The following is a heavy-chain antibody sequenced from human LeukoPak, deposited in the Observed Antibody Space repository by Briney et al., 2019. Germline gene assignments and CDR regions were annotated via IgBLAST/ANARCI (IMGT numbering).Heavy chain of an antibody. V-gene: IGHV3-66*01. Sequence: TGGSLRLSCAASGFTVSSHFMSWVRQAPGKGLEWVSVIYTDGSTNYADSVKGRFSISRDDSKDTVFLQMNSLRAEDTAVYYCARVPYDSSGFGFFAYWGQGTLVTVSS. CDR3: ARVPYDSSGFGFFAY. J-gene: IGHJ4*02. CDR2: IYTDGST. CDR1: GFTVSSHF. D-gene: IGHD3-22*01.